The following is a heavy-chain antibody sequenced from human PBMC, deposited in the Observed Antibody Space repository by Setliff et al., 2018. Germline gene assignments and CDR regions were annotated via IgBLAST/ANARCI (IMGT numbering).Heavy chain of an antibody. V-gene: IGHV5-51*01. Sequence: PGESLKISCKVSGNGFTDLWIAWVRQTPGKGLEWMGIIHPADYDTRYSPSLQGQVTFSADKSISTAYVQWRSLKASDTAMYYCARVGTAGGYYFDFWGQGALVTVSS. CDR2: IHPADYDT. J-gene: IGHJ4*02. CDR3: ARVGTAGGYYFDF. D-gene: IGHD2-15*01. CDR1: GNGFTDLW.